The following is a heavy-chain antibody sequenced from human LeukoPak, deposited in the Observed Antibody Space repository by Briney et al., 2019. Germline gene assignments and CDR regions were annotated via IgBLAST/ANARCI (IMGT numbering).Heavy chain of an antibody. CDR2: IYYSGST. Sequence: SQALSLTCTVSGGSISSGGYYWSWIRQHPGKGLEWIGYIYYSGSTYYNPSLKSRVTISVDTSNNQFSLKLSSVTAADTAVYYCARDGWSGGATDYWGQGTLVTVSS. D-gene: IGHD3-16*01. J-gene: IGHJ4*02. CDR3: ARDGWSGGATDY. CDR1: GGSISSGGYY. V-gene: IGHV4-31*03.